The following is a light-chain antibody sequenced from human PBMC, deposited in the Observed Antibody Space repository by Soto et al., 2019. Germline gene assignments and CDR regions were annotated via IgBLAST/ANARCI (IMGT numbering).Light chain of an antibody. CDR2: VAS. J-gene: IGKJ1*01. CDR3: LQHKYYPRT. Sequence: DIQMTQSPSSLSASVGDRVTITCRASEGIRSHLGWYQQKPGKAPKLLISVASNLQSGVPSRFSGSVSGTEFTLTISSLQPEDFATYYFLQHKYYPRTFGQGTKVEIK. CDR1: EGIRSH. V-gene: IGKV1-17*01.